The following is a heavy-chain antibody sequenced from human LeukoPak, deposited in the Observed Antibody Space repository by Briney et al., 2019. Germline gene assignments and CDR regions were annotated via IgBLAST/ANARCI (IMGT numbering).Heavy chain of an antibody. CDR3: ARGGSGRPFDH. V-gene: IGHV3-72*01. CDR2: TRNKAKSYTT. Sequence: GGSLRLSCAASGFSLSDHYMDWVRQAQGKGLEWVGRTRNKAKSYTTEYAASVKGRFTISRDASKNSLYLQMNSLKTEDTAVYYCARGGSGRPFDHWGQGTLVTVSS. J-gene: IGHJ4*02. CDR1: GFSLSDHY. D-gene: IGHD3-3*01.